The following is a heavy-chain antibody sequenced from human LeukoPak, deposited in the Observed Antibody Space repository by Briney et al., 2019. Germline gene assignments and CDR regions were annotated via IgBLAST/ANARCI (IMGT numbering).Heavy chain of an antibody. CDR3: ARSSDYYDSSGYAY. D-gene: IGHD3-22*01. CDR2: IIPILGIA. Sequence: SVNLSCKASGGTFSSYAISWVRQATGQGLERMGRIIPILGIANYAQKFQGRVTITADKSTSTAYMELSSLRSEDTAVYYCARSSDYYDSSGYAYWGQGTLVTVSS. CDR1: GGTFSSYA. J-gene: IGHJ4*02. V-gene: IGHV1-69*04.